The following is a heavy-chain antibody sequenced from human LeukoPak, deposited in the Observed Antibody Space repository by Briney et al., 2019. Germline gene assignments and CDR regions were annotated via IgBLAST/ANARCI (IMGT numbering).Heavy chain of an antibody. J-gene: IGHJ4*02. D-gene: IGHD6-25*01. CDR2: IKGDGSEK. V-gene: IGHV3-7*01. CDR3: ARALAAAGSY. CDR1: GFTFSTYW. Sequence: QTGGSLRLSCAASGFTFSTYWMSWVRQAPGKGLEWVANIKGDGSEKNYVGSVKGRFTISRDNAKNSLYLQMNSLRAEDTAVYYCARALAAAGSYWGQGTLVTVSS.